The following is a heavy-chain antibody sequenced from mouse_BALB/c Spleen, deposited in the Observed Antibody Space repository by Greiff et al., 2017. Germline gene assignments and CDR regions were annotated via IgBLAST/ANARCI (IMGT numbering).Heavy chain of an antibody. CDR2: ISSGGSYT. D-gene: IGHD1-2*01. CDR3: ASPFTTAPSFAY. V-gene: IGHV5-6*01. CDR1: GFTFSSYG. Sequence: EVQRVESGGDLVKPGGSLKLSCAASGFTFSSYGMSWVRQTPDKSLEWVATISSGGSYTYYPDSVKGRFTISRDNAKNTLYLQMSSLKSEDTAMYYCASPFTTAPSFAYWGQGTLVTVSA. J-gene: IGHJ3*01.